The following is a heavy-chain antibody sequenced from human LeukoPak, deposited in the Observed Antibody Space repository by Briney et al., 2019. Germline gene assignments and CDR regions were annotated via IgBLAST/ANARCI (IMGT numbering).Heavy chain of an antibody. Sequence: PGGSLRLSCAASGFTFNSYSMNWVRQAPGKGLEWVSSISSSSSYIYYADSVKGRFTISRDNAKNSLYLQMNSLRAEDTAVYYCARERYSGSFPNDYWGQGTLVTVSS. CDR3: ARERYSGSFPNDY. CDR1: GFTFNSYS. CDR2: ISSSSSYI. V-gene: IGHV3-21*01. D-gene: IGHD1-26*01. J-gene: IGHJ4*02.